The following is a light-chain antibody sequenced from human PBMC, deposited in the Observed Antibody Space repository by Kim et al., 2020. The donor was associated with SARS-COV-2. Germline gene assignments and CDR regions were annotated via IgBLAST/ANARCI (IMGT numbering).Light chain of an antibody. V-gene: IGLV6-57*03. CDR1: SGSVASNY. CDR2: EDS. Sequence: KTVTISCTRSSGSVASNYVHWYQQRTGSAPTTIIYEDSRRPSGVPDRFSGSIDPSSNSASLTISGLTAEDEADYYCQSYDNNNPFIFGAGTKVTVL. J-gene: IGLJ1*01. CDR3: QSYDNNNPFI.